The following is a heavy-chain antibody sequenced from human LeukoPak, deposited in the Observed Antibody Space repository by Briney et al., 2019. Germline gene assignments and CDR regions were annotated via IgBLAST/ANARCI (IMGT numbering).Heavy chain of an antibody. Sequence: GRSLRLSCAASGFTFSSYGMHWVRQAPGKGLEWVAVISYDGSNKYYADSVKGRFTISRDNSKNTLYLQMNSLRAEDTAVYYCARSGSYRDYCFDYWGQGTLVTVSS. CDR2: ISYDGSNK. CDR1: GFTFSSYG. V-gene: IGHV3-30*03. D-gene: IGHD1-26*01. CDR3: ARSGSYRDYCFDY. J-gene: IGHJ4*02.